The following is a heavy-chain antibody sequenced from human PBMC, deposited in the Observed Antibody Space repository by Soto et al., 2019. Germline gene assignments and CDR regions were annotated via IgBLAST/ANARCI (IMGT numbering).Heavy chain of an antibody. Sequence: GASLKISCTGSGYSFTSYWISWVRQLPGKGLEWMGRIDPSDSYTNYSPSFQGHVTISADKSISTAYLQWSSLHAADSAMYYRAFFPPTQWHYGMDVWGQGTTVTVSS. D-gene: IGHD6-19*01. J-gene: IGHJ6*02. CDR2: IDPSDSYT. CDR1: GYSFTSYW. V-gene: IGHV5-10-1*01. CDR3: AFFPPTQWHYGMDV.